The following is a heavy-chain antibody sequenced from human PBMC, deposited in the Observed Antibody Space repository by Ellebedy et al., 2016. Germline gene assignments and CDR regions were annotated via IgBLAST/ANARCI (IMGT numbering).Heavy chain of an antibody. CDR1: GFTFSSYA. V-gene: IGHV3-15*01. Sequence: GGSLRLSCAASGFTFSSYAMGWVRQAPGKGLEWVGRIKSKIDGGTSDYGAPVKGRFSISRDDSKNTLYLQMNSLKTEDTAVYYCTTYTGGWHWGQGTLVTVSS. CDR2: IKSKIDGGTS. D-gene: IGHD6-19*01. CDR3: TTYTGGWH. J-gene: IGHJ4*02.